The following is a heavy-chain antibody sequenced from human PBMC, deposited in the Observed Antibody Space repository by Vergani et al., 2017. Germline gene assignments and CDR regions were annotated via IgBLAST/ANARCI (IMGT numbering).Heavy chain of an antibody. CDR3: ARDHXQLATTYYYYGMDV. CDR2: IIPIFGTA. CDR1: GGTFSSYA. D-gene: IGHD6-13*01. V-gene: IGHV1-69*12. Sequence: QVQLVQSGAEVKKPGSSVKVSCKASGGTFSSYAISWVRQAPGQGLEWMGGIIPIFGTANYAQKFQGRVTITADESTSTAYMELSSLRSEDTAVYYCARDHXQLATTYYYYGMDVWGQGTTVTVSS. J-gene: IGHJ6*02.